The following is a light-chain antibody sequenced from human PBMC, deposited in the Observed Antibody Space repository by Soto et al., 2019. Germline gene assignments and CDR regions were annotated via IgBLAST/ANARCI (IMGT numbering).Light chain of an antibody. J-gene: IGKJ4*01. CDR3: QQYDNLPLT. CDR2: DAS. CDR1: QDISDS. V-gene: IGKV1-33*01. Sequence: DIQLTQSPSSLSASVGDRVTITCQASQDISDSLNWYQQIPGKAPDLLIYDASNLETGVPSRFSGSGSGTDFTFTISSLQPEDIGTYFCQQYDNLPLTFGGGTKVQIK.